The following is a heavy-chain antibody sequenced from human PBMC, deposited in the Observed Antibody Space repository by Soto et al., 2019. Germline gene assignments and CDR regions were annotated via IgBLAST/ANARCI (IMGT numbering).Heavy chain of an antibody. D-gene: IGHD6-13*01. CDR3: AKDPTRIAAAAPLGDEDY. V-gene: IGHV3-23*01. Sequence: EVQLLESGGGLVQPGGSLRLSCAASGFTFSSYAMSWVRQAPGKGLEWVSAISGSGGSTYYADSVKGRFTISRDNSKNTLYLQMNSLRAEDTAVYYCAKDPTRIAAAAPLGDEDYWGQGTLVTVSS. CDR2: ISGSGGST. CDR1: GFTFSSYA. J-gene: IGHJ4*02.